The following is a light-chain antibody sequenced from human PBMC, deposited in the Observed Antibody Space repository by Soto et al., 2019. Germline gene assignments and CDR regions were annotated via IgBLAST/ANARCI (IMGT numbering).Light chain of an antibody. CDR3: VLYMGSGTVV. CDR1: SGSVSTSYY. J-gene: IGLJ2*01. V-gene: IGLV8-61*01. Sequence: QSVVTQEPSFSVSPGGTVTLTCGLSSGSVSTSYYPSWYQQTPGQAPRTLIYNTDTRSSGVPDRFSGSILGNKAALTITGAQAAYESDYYCVLYMGSGTVVFGGGTKLTVL. CDR2: NTD.